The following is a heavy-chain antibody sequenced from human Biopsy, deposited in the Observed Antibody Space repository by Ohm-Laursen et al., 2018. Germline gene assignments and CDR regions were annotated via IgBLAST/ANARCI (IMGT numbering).Heavy chain of an antibody. CDR2: VYISGGT. CDR3: ARDSPSYADYPFDY. Sequence: GTLSLTCTVSGGSLSSYYWSWIRQPAGKGLEWIGRVYISGGTTYNPSLKSRVTMSLDTSKNQFSLRLRSVTAADTAVYYCARDSPSYADYPFDYWGQGTLVTVSS. D-gene: IGHD4-17*01. J-gene: IGHJ4*02. CDR1: GGSLSSYY. V-gene: IGHV4-4*07.